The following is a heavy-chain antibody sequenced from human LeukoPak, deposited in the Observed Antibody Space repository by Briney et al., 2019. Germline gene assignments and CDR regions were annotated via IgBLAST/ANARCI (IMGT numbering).Heavy chain of an antibody. V-gene: IGHV1-46*01. CDR2: INPSGGST. CDR3: ARDSKQQLVEGYFQH. D-gene: IGHD6-13*01. J-gene: IGHJ1*01. Sequence: GASVKVSCKASGYTFTSYYMHWVRQAPGQGLEWMGIINPSGGSTSYAQKFQGRVTMTRDTSTSTVYMELSSLRSEDTAVYYCARDSKQQLVEGYFQHWGQGTQVTVSS. CDR1: GYTFTSYY.